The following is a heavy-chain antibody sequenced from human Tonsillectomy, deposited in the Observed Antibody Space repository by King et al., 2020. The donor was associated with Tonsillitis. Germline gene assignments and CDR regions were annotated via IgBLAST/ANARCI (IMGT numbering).Heavy chain of an antibody. CDR1: GYTFTSYW. CDR2: IKPSDSYT. V-gene: IGHV5-10-1*03. Sequence: VQLVESGAEVKKPGESLRISCKGSGYTFTSYWISWVRQMPGKGLEWMGRIKPSDSYTNYNPSFQGHVTISADKSISTAYLQWSSLKASDTAMYYCARYRGGYCIGGNCSRFFDYWGLGTLVTVSS. D-gene: IGHD2-15*01. J-gene: IGHJ4*02. CDR3: ARYRGGYCIGGNCSRFFDY.